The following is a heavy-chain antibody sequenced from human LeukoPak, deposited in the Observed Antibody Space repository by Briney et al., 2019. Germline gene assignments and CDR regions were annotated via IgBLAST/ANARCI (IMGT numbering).Heavy chain of an antibody. CDR1: GYTFTGYY. J-gene: IGHJ4*02. CDR2: VNPNSGGT. D-gene: IGHD6-19*01. CDR3: AREGYSSGWWDY. V-gene: IGHV1-2*02. Sequence: ASVKVSCKASGYTFTGYYMHWVRQAPGQGLEWMGWVNPNSGGTNYARKFQGRVTMTRDTSITTAYMELSRLRSDDTAVYYCAREGYSSGWWDYWGQGTLVTVSS.